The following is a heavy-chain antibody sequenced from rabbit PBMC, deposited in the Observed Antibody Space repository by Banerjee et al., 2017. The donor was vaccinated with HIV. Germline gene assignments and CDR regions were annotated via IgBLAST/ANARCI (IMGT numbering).Heavy chain of an antibody. V-gene: IGHV1S43*01. CDR1: GIDFSSSYC. CDR3: AREMVGGHYNT. Sequence: QSLEESGGGLVKPGGTLTLTCKASGIDFSSSYCMCWVRQAPGKGLEWIGCIKSGSGKTCYASWVNGRFTISRSTSLNTVDLKMTSLTAADTATYFCAREMVGGHYNTWGQGTLVTVS. D-gene: IGHD1-1*01. J-gene: IGHJ6*01. CDR2: IKSGSGKT.